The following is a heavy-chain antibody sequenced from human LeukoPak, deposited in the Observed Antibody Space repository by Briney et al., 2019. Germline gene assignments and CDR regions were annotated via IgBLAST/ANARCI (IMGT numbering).Heavy chain of an antibody. D-gene: IGHD1-26*01. CDR3: ARDLREHGVFDI. Sequence: PGGSLRLSCAASGFTFSSYSINWVRQAPGKGLEWVSSISSSSSYIYYADSVKGRFSISRDNSKNTVYLQMNSLRAEDTAVYFCARDLREHGVFDIWDQGTMVTVSS. V-gene: IGHV3-21*04. CDR1: GFTFSSYS. CDR2: ISSSSSYI. J-gene: IGHJ3*02.